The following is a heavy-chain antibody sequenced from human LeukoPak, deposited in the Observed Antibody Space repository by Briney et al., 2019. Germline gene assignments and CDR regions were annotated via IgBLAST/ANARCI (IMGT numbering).Heavy chain of an antibody. V-gene: IGHV4-4*07. Sequence: SETLSLTCTVSGGSIGSNYWSWVRQPAGKGVEWVGRINISGNTNYYPSLKSRVTMSVDTSKNQFSLRLNFLTAADTAVYYCAREATANSGGYYFDYWGQGTLVTVSS. CDR1: GGSIGSNY. D-gene: IGHD6-25*01. CDR3: AREATANSGGYYFDY. CDR2: INISGNT. J-gene: IGHJ4*02.